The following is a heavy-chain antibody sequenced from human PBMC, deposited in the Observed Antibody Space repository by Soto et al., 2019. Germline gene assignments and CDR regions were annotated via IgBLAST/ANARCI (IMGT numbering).Heavy chain of an antibody. CDR3: ARGKSGSHDIDY. Sequence: PSETLSLTCAVSGGSISSGGYSWSWIRQPPGKGLEWIGYIYHSGSTYYNPSLKSRVTISVDRSKNQFSLKLSSVTAADTAVYYCARGKSGSHDIDYWGQGTLVTVSS. V-gene: IGHV4-30-2*01. D-gene: IGHD1-26*01. CDR1: GGSISSGGYS. J-gene: IGHJ4*02. CDR2: IYHSGST.